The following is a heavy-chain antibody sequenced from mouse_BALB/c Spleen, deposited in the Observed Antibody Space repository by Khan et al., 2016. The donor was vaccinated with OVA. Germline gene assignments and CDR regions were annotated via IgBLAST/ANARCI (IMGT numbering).Heavy chain of an antibody. CDR1: GFTFSTYG. CDR3: TRLAYYYDSEGFAY. V-gene: IGHV5-6*01. Sequence: EVELVESGGDLVKPGGSLKLSCAASGFTFSTYGMSWVRQAPDKRLEWVATVSTGGSYTYYPDSVSGRFTISSDHAKTTLYLQMSGLRSEDTDMFYCTRLAYYYDSEGFAYWGQGTLVTVAA. D-gene: IGHD1-1*01. CDR2: VSTGGSYT. J-gene: IGHJ3*01.